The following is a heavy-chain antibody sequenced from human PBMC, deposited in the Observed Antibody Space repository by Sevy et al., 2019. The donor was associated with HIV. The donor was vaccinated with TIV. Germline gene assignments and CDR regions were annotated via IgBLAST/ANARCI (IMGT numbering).Heavy chain of an antibody. D-gene: IGHD2-15*01. CDR1: GYTFNNYI. CDR3: ARDFCSGGSCYSAFVY. V-gene: IGHV1-3*04. CDR2: VNTAPGDT. J-gene: IGHJ4*02. Sequence: ASVKVSCKGSGYTFNNYIIYWVRQAHGQSLEWMGWVNTAPGDTKYSQKFQGRVIITTDTSARTVYMELNNLRSEDTAFYFCARDFCSGGSCYSAFVYWGQGTLVTVSS.